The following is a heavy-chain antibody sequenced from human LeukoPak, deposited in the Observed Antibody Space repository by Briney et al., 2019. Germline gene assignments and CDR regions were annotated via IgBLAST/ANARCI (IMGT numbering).Heavy chain of an antibody. CDR3: ARGRITMIGNWFDP. Sequence: PSETLSLTCAVYGGSFSGYYWSWIRQPPGKGLEWVSSISSSSSYIYYADSVKGRFTISRDNAKNSLYLQMNSLRAEDTAVYYCARGRITMIGNWFDPWGQGTLVTVSS. CDR2: ISSSSSYI. V-gene: IGHV3-21*01. J-gene: IGHJ5*02. D-gene: IGHD3-22*01. CDR1: GGSFSGYY.